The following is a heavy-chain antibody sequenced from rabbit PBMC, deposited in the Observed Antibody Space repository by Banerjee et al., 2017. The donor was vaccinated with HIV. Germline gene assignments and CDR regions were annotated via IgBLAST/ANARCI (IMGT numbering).Heavy chain of an antibody. V-gene: IGHV1S40*01. CDR3: ARDLAGVIGWNFGL. CDR1: GFSFSSSFW. Sequence: QSLEESGGDLVKPGASLTLTCTASGFSFSSSFWIWWVRQAPGKGLEWIACIYAGSGDISYYASWAKGRFTISKTSSTTVTLQMTSLTAADTATYFCARDLAGVIGWNFGLWGPGTLVTV. D-gene: IGHD4-1*01. J-gene: IGHJ4*01. CDR2: IYAGSGDIS.